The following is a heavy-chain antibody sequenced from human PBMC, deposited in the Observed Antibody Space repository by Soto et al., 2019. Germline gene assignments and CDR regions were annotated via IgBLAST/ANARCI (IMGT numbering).Heavy chain of an antibody. J-gene: IGHJ6*02. CDR2: MNPINGAT. CDR1: GYDFTAYD. V-gene: IGHV1-8*02. Sequence: ASVKVSCKASGYDFTAYDINWVRQASGQGLEWMGWMNPINGATGTARRFQGRVSMTRNTDTGTAYMELSSLRSEDTAVYYCARGYYGSGNYYGMDVWGQGTTVTVSS. D-gene: IGHD3-10*01. CDR3: ARGYYGSGNYYGMDV.